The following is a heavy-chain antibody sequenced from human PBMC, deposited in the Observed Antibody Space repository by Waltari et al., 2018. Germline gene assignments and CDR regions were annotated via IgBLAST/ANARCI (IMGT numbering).Heavy chain of an antibody. CDR3: ASSPKEGY. J-gene: IGHJ4*02. CDR2: IFSGGNT. Sequence: EVQLVESGGGLIQPGGSLRVSCAASGFTGNNNYMIWVRQAPGKGLEWVSLIFSGGNTFYADSVRGRFTISRDSSKNTLYLQMNSLRTEDTAVYYCASSPKEGYWGQGTLVTVSS. CDR1: GFTGNNNY. V-gene: IGHV3-53*01.